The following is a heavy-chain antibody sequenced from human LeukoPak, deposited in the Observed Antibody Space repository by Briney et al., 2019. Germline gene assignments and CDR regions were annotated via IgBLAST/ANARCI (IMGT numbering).Heavy chain of an antibody. CDR2: ISSSSSYI. V-gene: IGHV3-21*01. D-gene: IGHD3-16*02. Sequence: GGSLRLSCAASGFTFSSYSMNWVRQAPGKGLEWVSSISSSSSYIYYADSVKGRFTISRDNAKNSLYLQMNSLRAEDTAVYYCTRVPLGEISFFDHWGQGTLVTVSS. J-gene: IGHJ4*02. CDR3: TRVPLGEISFFDH. CDR1: GFTFSSYS.